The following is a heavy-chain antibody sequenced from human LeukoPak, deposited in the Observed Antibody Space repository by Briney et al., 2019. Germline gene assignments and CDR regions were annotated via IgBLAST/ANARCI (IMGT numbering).Heavy chain of an antibody. CDR3: ARVAAARLGPFDY. V-gene: IGHV4-34*01. CDR2: INHSGST. CDR1: GGSFSGYY. J-gene: IGHJ4*02. Sequence: SETLSLTCAVYGGSFSGYYWSWTRQPPGKGLEWIGEINHSGSTSYNPSLKSRVTISVDTSKNQFSLKLSSVTAADTAVYYCARVAAARLGPFDYWGQGTLVTVSS. D-gene: IGHD6-13*01.